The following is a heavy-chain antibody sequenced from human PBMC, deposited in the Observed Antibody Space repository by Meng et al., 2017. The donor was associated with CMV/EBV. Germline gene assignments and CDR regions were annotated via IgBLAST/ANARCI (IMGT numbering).Heavy chain of an antibody. CDR2: ISAYNGNT. V-gene: IGHV1-18*01. Sequence: ASGYTFTTYGISWVQQAPGQGLEWMGWISAYNGNTNYAQRIKGRVTMTTDTSRSTAYMELRSLRYDDTAVYYCARDLIAVRPGWFDPWGQGTLVTVSS. D-gene: IGHD6-6*01. CDR1: GYTFTTYG. CDR3: ARDLIAVRPGWFDP. J-gene: IGHJ5*02.